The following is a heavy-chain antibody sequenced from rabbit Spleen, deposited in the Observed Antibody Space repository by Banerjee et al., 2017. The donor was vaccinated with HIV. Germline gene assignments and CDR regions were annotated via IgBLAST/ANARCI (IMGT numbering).Heavy chain of an antibody. J-gene: IGHJ4*01. CDR1: GLDFSSSYY. CDR2: IYNGDGST. Sequence: QEQLVESGGGLVQPEGSLTLTCKASGLDFSSSYYMCWVRQAPGKGPEWIACIYNGDGSTYYASWVNGRFTISKTSSTTVTLEMTSLTVADTATFFCGRAGEGGYGYLDLWGQGTLVTVS. V-gene: IGHV1S47*01. CDR3: GRAGEGGYGYLDL. D-gene: IGHD2-1*01.